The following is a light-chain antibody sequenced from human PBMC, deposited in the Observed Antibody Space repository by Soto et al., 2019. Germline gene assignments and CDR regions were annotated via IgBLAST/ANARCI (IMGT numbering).Light chain of an antibody. J-gene: IGKJ4*01. V-gene: IGKV1-5*01. CDR1: QSISSW. CDR3: QKYDSYSLT. CDR2: DAS. Sequence: DIQMTQSPSTLSASVGDRVTITCRASQSISSWLAWYQQIPGKAPKLLIYDASSLESGVPSRFSGSGSGTEFTLTISSLQPDDFATYYCQKYDSYSLTFGGGTKVDIK.